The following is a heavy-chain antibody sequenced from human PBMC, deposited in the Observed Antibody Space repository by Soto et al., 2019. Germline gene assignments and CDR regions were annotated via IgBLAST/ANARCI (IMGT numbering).Heavy chain of an antibody. CDR2: IKQDGSEK. CDR1: GFTFSSYW. CDR3: ARDAETPADYMDV. J-gene: IGHJ6*03. V-gene: IGHV3-7*01. Sequence: EVQLVESGGGLVQPGGSLRLSCAASGFTFSSYWMSWVRQAPGKGLEWVASIKQDGSEKYYVDSVKGRFTISRDNAKNSLYLQMNSLRAEDTAVYYCARDAETPADYMDVWGKGNTVTVSS.